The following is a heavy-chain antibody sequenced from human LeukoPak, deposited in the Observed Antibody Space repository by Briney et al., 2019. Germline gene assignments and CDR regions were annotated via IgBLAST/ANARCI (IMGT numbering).Heavy chain of an antibody. CDR2: IKQDGSEK. J-gene: IGHJ5*02. D-gene: IGHD3-10*01. CDR1: GFTFSSYW. CDR3: ARENTLWFGELLNWFDP. Sequence: PGGSLRLSCAAFGFTFSSYWMSWVRQAPGKGLEWVANIKQDGSEKYYVDSVKGRFTISRDNAKNSLYLQMNSLRAEDTAVYYCARENTLWFGELLNWFDPWGQGTLVTVSS. V-gene: IGHV3-7*03.